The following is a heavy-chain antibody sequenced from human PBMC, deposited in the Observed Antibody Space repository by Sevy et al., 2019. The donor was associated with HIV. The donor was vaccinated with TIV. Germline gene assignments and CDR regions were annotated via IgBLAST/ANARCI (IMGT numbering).Heavy chain of an antibody. J-gene: IGHJ3*02. CDR2: IIPIFGTA. Sequence: ASVKVSCKASGGTFSSYAISWVRQAPGQGLEWMGRIIPIFGTANYAQKFQGRVTITADESTSTAYMELSSLRSEDTAVYYCARVLQQQLKIQDAFDIWGQGTMVTVSS. CDR1: GGTFSSYA. V-gene: IGHV1-69*13. CDR3: ARVLQQQLKIQDAFDI. D-gene: IGHD6-13*01.